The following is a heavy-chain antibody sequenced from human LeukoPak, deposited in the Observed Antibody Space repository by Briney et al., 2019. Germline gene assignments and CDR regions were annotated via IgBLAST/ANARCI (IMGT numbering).Heavy chain of an antibody. V-gene: IGHV4-59*08. Sequence: SETLSLTCTVSGGSINSYYWSWIRQPPGKGLEWIGYIYYSGGTNYSPSLKSRVTISVDTSKNQFSLKLRSVTAADTAVYYCARGYSNMYYFDYWGQGTLVTVSS. CDR1: GGSINSYY. D-gene: IGHD6-13*01. CDR3: ARGYSNMYYFDY. J-gene: IGHJ4*02. CDR2: IYYSGGT.